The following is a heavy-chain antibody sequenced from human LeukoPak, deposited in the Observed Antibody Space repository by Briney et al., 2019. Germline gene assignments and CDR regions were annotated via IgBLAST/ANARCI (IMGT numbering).Heavy chain of an antibody. CDR1: GFTFSSYS. CDR3: ARGTSGSNRTGGY. Sequence: GGSLRLSCAASGFTFSSYSMNWVREAPGKGLEWVSSISGSSSYIYYADSVKGRFTISRDTAKNSMYLQMSSLRVEDTAVYYCARGTSGSNRTGGYWGQGILVTVSS. J-gene: IGHJ4*02. V-gene: IGHV3-21*01. CDR2: ISGSSSYI. D-gene: IGHD1-26*01.